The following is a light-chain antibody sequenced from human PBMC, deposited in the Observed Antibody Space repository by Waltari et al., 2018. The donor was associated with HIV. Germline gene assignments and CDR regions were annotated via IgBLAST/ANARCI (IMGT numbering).Light chain of an antibody. V-gene: IGLV6-57*03. CDR2: ENT. J-gene: IGLJ3*02. CDR1: TGSIADSY. CDR3: QSSDTDTWV. Sequence: NFMLAQPHSVSESPGKTVTISCTRSTGSIADSYVQCSQQRPGSAPTTVIYENTQTASGGPDRFSGAIDFSSNSASLVISGLETEDEADYYCQSSDTDTWVFGGGTKLTVL.